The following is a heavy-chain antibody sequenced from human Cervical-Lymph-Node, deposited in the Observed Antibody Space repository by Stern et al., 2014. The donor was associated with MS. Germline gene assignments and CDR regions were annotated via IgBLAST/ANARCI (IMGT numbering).Heavy chain of an antibody. CDR3: ARDHVVPGVILSNFDY. CDR2: ISRTGTTI. Sequence: EVQLVESGGGLVQPGGSLRLSCAASGFTFSTYSMNWVRQAPGKGLQWGSYISRTGTTIYYADSVKGRFTISRDNAKNSLYLQMNSLSAEDTAVYYCARDHVVPGVILSNFDYWGQGTLVTVSS. CDR1: GFTFSTYS. D-gene: IGHD2-2*01. V-gene: IGHV3-48*01. J-gene: IGHJ4*02.